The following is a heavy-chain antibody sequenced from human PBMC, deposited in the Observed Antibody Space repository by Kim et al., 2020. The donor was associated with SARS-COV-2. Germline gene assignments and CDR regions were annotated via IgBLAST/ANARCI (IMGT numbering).Heavy chain of an antibody. CDR3: ARAPGYSSGWYSPHY. D-gene: IGHD6-19*01. J-gene: IGHJ4*02. V-gene: IGHV3-11*05. Sequence: ADSVKGRFTISRDNAKNSLDLQMNSLRAEDTAVYYCARAPGYSSGWYSPHYWGQGTLVTVSS.